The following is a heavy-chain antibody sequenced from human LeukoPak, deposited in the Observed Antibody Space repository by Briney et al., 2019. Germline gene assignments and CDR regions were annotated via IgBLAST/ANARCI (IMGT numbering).Heavy chain of an antibody. CDR2: IDPSDSYT. V-gene: IGHV5-10-1*01. CDR1: GYSFTSYW. D-gene: IGHD2-15*01. Sequence: GESLKTSCKGSGYSFTSYWISWVRQMPGKGLEWMGRIDPSDSYTNYSPSFQGHVTISADKSISTAYLQWSSLKVSDTAMYYCASTGYCSGGSCLGYYYYYGMDVWGKGTTVTVSS. CDR3: ASTGYCSGGSCLGYYYYYGMDV. J-gene: IGHJ6*04.